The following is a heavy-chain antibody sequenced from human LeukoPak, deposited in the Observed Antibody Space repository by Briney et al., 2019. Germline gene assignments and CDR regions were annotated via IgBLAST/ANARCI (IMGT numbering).Heavy chain of an antibody. CDR2: INPNSGGT. CDR3: ARVGYSSSSGARL. Sequence: GASVKVPCMASGYTFTGYYMHWVRQAPGQGLEWMGWINPNSGGTNYAQKFQGRVTMTRDTSISTVYMELSRLRSDDTAVYYCARVGYSSSSGARLWGQGTLVTVSS. D-gene: IGHD6-6*01. J-gene: IGHJ4*02. V-gene: IGHV1-2*02. CDR1: GYTFTGYY.